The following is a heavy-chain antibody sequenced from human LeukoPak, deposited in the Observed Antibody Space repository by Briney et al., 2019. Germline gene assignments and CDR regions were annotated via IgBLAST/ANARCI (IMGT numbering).Heavy chain of an antibody. J-gene: IGHJ4*02. CDR1: GFTFSSYA. V-gene: IGHV3-30*04. CDR2: ISYDGSNK. Sequence: GRSLRLSCAASGFTFSSYAMHWVRQAPGKGLEWVAVISYDGSNKYYADSVKGRFTISRDNSKNTLYLQMNSLRAEDTAVYYCAREGQQLVYFDYWGQGTLVTVSS. D-gene: IGHD6-13*01. CDR3: AREGQQLVYFDY.